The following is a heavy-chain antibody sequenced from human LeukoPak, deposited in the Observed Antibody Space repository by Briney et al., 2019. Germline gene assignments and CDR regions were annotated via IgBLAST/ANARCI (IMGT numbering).Heavy chain of an antibody. CDR1: GGPFSSYA. Sequence: SVKVSCKASGGPFSSYAISWVRQAPGQGLEWMGRIIPILGIANYAQKFQGRVTITADKSTSTAYMELSSLRSEDTAVYYCARGVVPAAISGGYWGQGTLVTVSS. D-gene: IGHD2-2*02. J-gene: IGHJ4*02. CDR3: ARGVVPAAISGGY. V-gene: IGHV1-69*04. CDR2: IIPILGIA.